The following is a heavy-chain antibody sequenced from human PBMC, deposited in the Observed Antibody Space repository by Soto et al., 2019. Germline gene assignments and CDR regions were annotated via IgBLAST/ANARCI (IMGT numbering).Heavy chain of an antibody. CDR2: IIPIFGTA. D-gene: IGHD3-10*01. CDR1: GGTFSSYA. Sequence: ASVKVSCKASGGTFSSYAISWVRQAPGQGLEWMGGIIPIFGTANYAQKFQGRVTITADESTSTAYMELSSLRSEDTAVYYCGTGRIYGSGSYSDYWGQGTLVTVSS. J-gene: IGHJ4*02. V-gene: IGHV1-69*13. CDR3: GTGRIYGSGSYSDY.